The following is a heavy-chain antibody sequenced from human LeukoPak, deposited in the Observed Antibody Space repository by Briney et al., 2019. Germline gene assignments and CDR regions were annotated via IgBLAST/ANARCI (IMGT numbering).Heavy chain of an antibody. D-gene: IGHD3-10*01. CDR1: GYPFTSYG. CDR2: ISPYNGNT. V-gene: IGHV1-18*01. Sequence: ASVKVSCKASGYPFTSYGFYWVRQAPGQGLQWVGWISPYNGNTHYAQNLQGRVTMTTDTSTSAAYMELRSLRSDDTAVYYCARHTLYGSGSYYVYYFDYWGQGTLVTVSS. CDR3: ARHTLYGSGSYYVYYFDY. J-gene: IGHJ4*02.